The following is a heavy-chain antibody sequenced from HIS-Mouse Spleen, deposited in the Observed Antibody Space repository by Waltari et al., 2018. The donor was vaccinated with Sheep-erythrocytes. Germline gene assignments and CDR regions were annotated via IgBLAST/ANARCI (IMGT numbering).Heavy chain of an antibody. CDR3: ARANSGSYDDAFDI. V-gene: IGHV3-13*01. D-gene: IGHD1-26*01. Sequence: EVQLVESGGGLVQPGGSLRLSCAASGFTFSSYDMRWVREATGKDVRWFSAIGTAGDTYYTGSVKGRFTISRENAKNSLYLQMNSLRAGDTAVYFCARANSGSYDDAFDIWGQGTMVTVSS. J-gene: IGHJ3*02. CDR2: IGTAGDT. CDR1: GFTFSSYD.